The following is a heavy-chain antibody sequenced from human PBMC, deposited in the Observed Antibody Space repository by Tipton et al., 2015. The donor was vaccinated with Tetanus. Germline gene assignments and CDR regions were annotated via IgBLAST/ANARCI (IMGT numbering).Heavy chain of an antibody. Sequence: SLRLSCAASGFTFSIYAMSWVRQAPGKGLEWVSTITGNGGTTYYADSVRGRFPISRDDSENTLYLQMNSLRVEDTAVYYCAKEFCSSGSGQTYYSYYGLDVWGQGTTVTVSS. J-gene: IGHJ6*02. CDR1: GFTFSIYA. CDR2: ITGNGGTT. CDR3: AKEFCSSGSGQTYYSYYGLDV. V-gene: IGHV3-23*01. D-gene: IGHD2-15*01.